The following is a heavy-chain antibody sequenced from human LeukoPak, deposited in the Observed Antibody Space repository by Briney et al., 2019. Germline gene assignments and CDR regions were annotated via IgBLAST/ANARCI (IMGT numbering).Heavy chain of an antibody. J-gene: IGHJ4*02. CDR2: IIPILGIA. CDR1: GGTFSSYA. V-gene: IGHV1-69*04. CDR3: ARDLKFDY. Sequence: ASVKVSCKASGGTFSSYAISWVRQAPGQGLEWTGRIIPILGIANYAQKFQGRVTITADKSTSTAYMELSSLRSEDTAVYYCARDLKFDYWGQGTLVTVSS.